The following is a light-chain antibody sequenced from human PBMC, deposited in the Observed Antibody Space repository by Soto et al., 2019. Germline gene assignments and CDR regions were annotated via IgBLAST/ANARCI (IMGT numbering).Light chain of an antibody. V-gene: IGKV3-15*01. CDR1: QSVSSN. J-gene: IGKJ1*01. CDR3: QQYNNWLST. CDR2: GAS. Sequence: EIVMTQSPATLSVSPGERATLSCRASQSVSSNLAWYQQKPGQAPRLLIYGASTRATGIPARFSGSGSGRDFTLNISTLQSEDFAVYYCQQYNNWLSTFGQGTKVEIK.